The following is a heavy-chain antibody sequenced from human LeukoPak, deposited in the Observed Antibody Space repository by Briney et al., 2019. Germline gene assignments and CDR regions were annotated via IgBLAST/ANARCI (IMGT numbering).Heavy chain of an antibody. V-gene: IGHV1-18*01. CDR3: ARGTTVTPFDY. D-gene: IGHD4-17*01. CDR1: GYMFNIYG. CDR2: ISAYNGNT. J-gene: IGHJ4*02. Sequence: ASVKVSCKASGYMFNIYGISWVRQAPGQGLEWMGWISAYNGNTNYAQKLQGRVTMTTDTSTSTAYMELRSLRSDDTAVYYCARGTTVTPFDYWGQGTLVTVSS.